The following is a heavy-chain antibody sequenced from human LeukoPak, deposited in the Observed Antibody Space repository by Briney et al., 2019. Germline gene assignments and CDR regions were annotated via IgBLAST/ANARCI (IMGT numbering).Heavy chain of an antibody. J-gene: IGHJ4*02. CDR3: ARGKGSSSSQYVL. Sequence: SETLSLTCADYGGSFRGYYWSWIRQPPGKGLEWIGEINHSGSTNYNPSLKSRVTISVDTSKNQFSLKLSSVTAADTAVYYCARGKGSSSSQYVLWGQGTLVTVSS. CDR2: INHSGST. V-gene: IGHV4-34*01. CDR1: GGSFRGYY. D-gene: IGHD6-6*01.